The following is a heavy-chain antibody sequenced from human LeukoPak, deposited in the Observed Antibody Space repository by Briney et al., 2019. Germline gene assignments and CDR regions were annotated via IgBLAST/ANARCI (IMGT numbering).Heavy chain of an antibody. Sequence: GGSLRLSCAASGFTFSSYAMSWVRQAPGKGLECVSAISGSGGSTYYPDSVKGRFTISRDNSKNKLYLQMNSLRAEDTAVYYCADYYYDSSGYYYPFDYWGQGTLVTVSS. CDR2: ISGSGGST. V-gene: IGHV3-23*01. D-gene: IGHD3-22*01. J-gene: IGHJ4*02. CDR3: ADYYYDSSGYYYPFDY. CDR1: GFTFSSYA.